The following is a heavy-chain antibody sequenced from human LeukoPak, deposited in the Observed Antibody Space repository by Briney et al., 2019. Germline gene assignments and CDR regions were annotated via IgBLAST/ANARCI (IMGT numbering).Heavy chain of an antibody. Sequence: ASVKVSCKASGYTFTSYAMNWVRQAPGQGLEWMGWINTNTGNSTYAQGFTGRFVFSLDTSVSTAYLQISSLKAEDTAVYYCARDPNFPLYYGSGSYYMYAFDIWGQGTMVTVSS. D-gene: IGHD3-10*01. V-gene: IGHV7-4-1*02. CDR2: INTNTGNS. CDR3: ARDPNFPLYYGSGSYYMYAFDI. CDR1: GYTFTSYA. J-gene: IGHJ3*02.